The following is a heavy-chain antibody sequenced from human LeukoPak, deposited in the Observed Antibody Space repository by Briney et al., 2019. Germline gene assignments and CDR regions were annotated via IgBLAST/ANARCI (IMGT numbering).Heavy chain of an antibody. CDR2: ISAYNGNT. CDR3: ARVACSSTSCYRGIDY. V-gene: IGHV1-18*01. CDR1: GYTFTSYG. J-gene: IGHJ4*02. D-gene: IGHD2-2*01. Sequence: ASVKASCKASGYTFTSYGISWVRQAPGQGLEWMGWISAYNGNTNYAQKLQGRVTMTTDTSTSTAYMELRSLRSDDTAVYYCARVACSSTSCYRGIDYWGQGTLVTVPS.